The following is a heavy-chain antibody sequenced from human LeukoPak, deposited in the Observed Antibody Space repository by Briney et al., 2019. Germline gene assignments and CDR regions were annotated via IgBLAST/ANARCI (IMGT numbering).Heavy chain of an antibody. CDR3: ARETYCGGDCYGTNMDV. J-gene: IGHJ6*03. V-gene: IGHV4-59*01. CDR1: GGSISSYY. Sequence: PSETLSLTCTVSGGSISSYYWSWIRQPPGKGLEWIGYIYYSGSTNYNPSLKSRVTISVDTSKNQFSLKLSSVTAADTAVYYCARETYCGGDCYGTNMDVWGKGTTVTVSS. D-gene: IGHD2-21*02. CDR2: IYYSGST.